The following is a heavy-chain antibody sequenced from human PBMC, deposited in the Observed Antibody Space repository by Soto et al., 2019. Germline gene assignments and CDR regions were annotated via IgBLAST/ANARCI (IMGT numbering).Heavy chain of an antibody. Sequence: PSETLSLTCAVPGGSIISADSYWFRIRKHPGKGMEWIGYIAYSGDTYYNPSLRSRVTISADTSENTFSLTLKSVTAADTAVYFCARDFERSAIGRWGQGTSVTVS. D-gene: IGHD3-9*01. CDR2: IAYSGDT. CDR1: GGSIISADSY. V-gene: IGHV4-31*11. CDR3: ARDFERSAIGR. J-gene: IGHJ5*02.